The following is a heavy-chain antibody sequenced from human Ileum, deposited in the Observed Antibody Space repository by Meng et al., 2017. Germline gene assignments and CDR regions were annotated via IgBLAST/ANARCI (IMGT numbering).Heavy chain of an antibody. CDR2: INAGDGTT. Sequence: QVHLVQSGAEVKKPGASVKVSCQASGYTFSNYAIHWVRQDPGQRLEWMGWINAGDGTTKYSEKFQGRVSITRDTSASTGYMELSSLTSEDTAVYHCARSYCSSTSCQYYFDYWGQGTLVTVSS. CDR3: ARSYCSSTSCQYYFDY. V-gene: IGHV1-3*01. D-gene: IGHD2-2*01. J-gene: IGHJ4*02. CDR1: GYTFSNYA.